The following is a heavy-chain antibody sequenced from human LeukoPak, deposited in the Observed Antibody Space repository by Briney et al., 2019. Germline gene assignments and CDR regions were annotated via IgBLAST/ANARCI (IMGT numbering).Heavy chain of an antibody. CDR3: ARHHGWERFDY. D-gene: IGHD1-26*01. CDR1: RGSISSSIYY. CDR2: LYYRAST. J-gene: IGHJ4*02. Sequence: SETLSLTRTVSRGSISSSIYYWVEMRHPPGKALEWIGNLYYRASTYYNPSLKSRVTISLGPSKNQFSLKLSSVTTAEKAVYQCARHHGWERFDYWGRGMRATVSS. V-gene: IGHV4-39*01.